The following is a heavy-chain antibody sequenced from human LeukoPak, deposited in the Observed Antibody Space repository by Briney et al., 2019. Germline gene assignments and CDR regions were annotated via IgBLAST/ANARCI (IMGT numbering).Heavy chain of an antibody. CDR1: GFTVSSNY. V-gene: IGHV3-53*04. J-gene: IGHJ4*02. CDR2: IYSGGST. D-gene: IGHD3-9*01. Sequence: GGSLRLSCAASGFTVSSNYMSWVRQAPGKGLEWVSVIYSGGSTYYADSVKGRFTISRHNSKNTLYLQVNSLRAEDTAVYYCASGVYDILTGYYQGFDYWGQGTLVTVSS. CDR3: ASGVYDILTGYYQGFDY.